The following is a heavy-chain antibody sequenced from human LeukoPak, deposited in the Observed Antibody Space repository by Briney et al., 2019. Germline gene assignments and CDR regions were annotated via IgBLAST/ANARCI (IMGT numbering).Heavy chain of an antibody. CDR3: ARTYYDILTGYSLSDY. V-gene: IGHV5-10-1*01. CDR1: GYSFPSYW. CDR2: IDPSDSYT. Sequence: AGESLKISCKGSGYSFPSYWITWVRQMPGKGLEWMGSIDPSDSYTNYSPSFQGHVTISADKSISTAYLQWSSLMASDTAMYYCARTYYDILTGYSLSDYWGQGTLVTVSS. D-gene: IGHD3-9*01. J-gene: IGHJ4*02.